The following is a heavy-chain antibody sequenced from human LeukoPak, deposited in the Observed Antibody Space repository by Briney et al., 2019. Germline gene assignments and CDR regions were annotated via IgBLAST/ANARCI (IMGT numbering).Heavy chain of an antibody. CDR3: ARDYGSGSRHFDC. D-gene: IGHD3-10*01. CDR2: INPNSGGT. V-gene: IGHV1-2*02. Sequence: GASVTVSCTASGYTFTVYYMHWVRQAPGQGLEWMGWINPNSGGTNYAQKFQGRVTMTRDTSISTAYMELSRLRSDDTAVYYCARDYGSGSRHFDCWGQGTLVTVSS. CDR1: GYTFTVYY. J-gene: IGHJ4*02.